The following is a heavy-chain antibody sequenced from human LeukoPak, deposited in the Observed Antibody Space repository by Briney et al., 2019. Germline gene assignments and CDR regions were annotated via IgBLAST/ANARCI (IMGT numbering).Heavy chain of an antibody. CDR1: GFTFSSYA. CDR3: AKVISTSGFDS. V-gene: IGHV3-23*01. Sequence: PGGSLSLSCAASGFTFSSYAMNWVRQAPRKGLEWVSTISGTGGNSYYADSVKGRFTISRDNSKNTLYLQMNSLRAEDTAVYYCAKVISTSGFDSWGQGTLVTVSS. CDR2: ISGTGGNS. J-gene: IGHJ4*02. D-gene: IGHD3-22*01.